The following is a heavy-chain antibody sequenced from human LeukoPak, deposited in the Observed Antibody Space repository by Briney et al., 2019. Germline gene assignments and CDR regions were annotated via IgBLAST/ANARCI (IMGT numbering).Heavy chain of an antibody. D-gene: IGHD3-10*01. Sequence: PGGSLRLSCTASGFTFGDYAMSWVRQAPGKGLEWVGFIRSKAYGGTTEYAASVKGGFTISRDDSKSIAYLQMNSLKTEDTAVYYCTRVYYGSGSYQYYFDYWGQGTLVTVSS. J-gene: IGHJ4*02. CDR3: TRVYYGSGSYQYYFDY. V-gene: IGHV3-49*04. CDR1: GFTFGDYA. CDR2: IRSKAYGGTT.